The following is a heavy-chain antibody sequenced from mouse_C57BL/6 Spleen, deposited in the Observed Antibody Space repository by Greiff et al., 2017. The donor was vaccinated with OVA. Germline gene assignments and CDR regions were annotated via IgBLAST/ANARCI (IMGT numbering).Heavy chain of an antibody. J-gene: IGHJ3*01. Sequence: VQLQESGAELVRPGASVTLSCKASGYTFTDYEMHWVKQTPVHGLEWIGAIDPETGGTAYNQKFKGKAILTADKSSSTAYMELRSLTSEDSAVYYCTRGGNWAWGQGTLVTVSA. CDR3: TRGGNWA. D-gene: IGHD4-1*02. CDR1: GYTFTDYE. CDR2: IDPETGGT. V-gene: IGHV1-15*01.